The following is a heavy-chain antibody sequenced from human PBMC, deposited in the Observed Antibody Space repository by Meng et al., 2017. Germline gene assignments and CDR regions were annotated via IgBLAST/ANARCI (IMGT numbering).Heavy chain of an antibody. J-gene: IGHJ3*02. V-gene: IGHV3-30*01. Sequence: GESLKISCAASGFTFSSYAMHWVRQAPGKGLEWVAVISYDGSNKYYADSVKGRFTISRDNSKNTLYLQMNSLRAEDTAVYYCAGYSRYSGTWGAFDIWGQGTMVTVSS. D-gene: IGHD1-26*01. CDR3: AGYSRYSGTWGAFDI. CDR1: GFTFSSYA. CDR2: ISYDGSNK.